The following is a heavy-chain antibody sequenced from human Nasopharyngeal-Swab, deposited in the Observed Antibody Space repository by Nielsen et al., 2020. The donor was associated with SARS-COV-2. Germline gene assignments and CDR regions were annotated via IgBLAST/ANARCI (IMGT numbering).Heavy chain of an antibody. J-gene: IGHJ6*02. CDR3: AREDRWPLTSFYYALDV. CDR2: MYTSGST. V-gene: IGHV4-61*09. Sequence: SETLSLTCSVSGVSISSGSYYWSWIRQPAGKGLEWIGHMYTSGSTNYNPSLKSRVAISIDTSKNQFSLRLSSVTAADTAVYYCAREDRWPLTSFYYALDVWGQGTTVTVSS. D-gene: IGHD3-9*01. CDR1: GVSISSGSYY.